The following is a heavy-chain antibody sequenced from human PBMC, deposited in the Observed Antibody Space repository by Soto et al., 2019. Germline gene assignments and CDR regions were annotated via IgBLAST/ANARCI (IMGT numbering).Heavy chain of an antibody. D-gene: IGHD6-19*01. CDR3: SREFPICGWYQNWFDP. J-gene: IGHJ5*02. CDR1: GDSVSSNSAA. Sequence: PAQTLSLTCVISGDSVSSNSAAWNWIRQSPSRGLEWLGRTYYRSKWYNDYAVSVKSRITINPDTSKNQFSLQLNSVTPEDTAVYYCSREFPICGWYQNWFDPWGQGTLVTVPS. CDR2: TYYRSKWYN. V-gene: IGHV6-1*01.